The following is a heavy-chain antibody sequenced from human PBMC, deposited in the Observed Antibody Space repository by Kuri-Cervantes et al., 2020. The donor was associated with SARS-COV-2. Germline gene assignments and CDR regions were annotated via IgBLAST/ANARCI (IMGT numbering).Heavy chain of an antibody. J-gene: IGHJ4*02. D-gene: IGHD3-22*01. V-gene: IGHV3-15*01. CDR1: GFTFSNAW. CDR2: IKSKTDGGTT. Sequence: GESLKISCAASGFTFSNAWMSWVRRAPGKGLEWVGRIKSKTDGGTTDYAAPVKGRFTISRDDSKNTLYLQMNSLKTEDTAVYYCTTDPSPPYYYDSSGYSGYWGQGTLVTVSS. CDR3: TTDPSPPYYYDSSGYSGY.